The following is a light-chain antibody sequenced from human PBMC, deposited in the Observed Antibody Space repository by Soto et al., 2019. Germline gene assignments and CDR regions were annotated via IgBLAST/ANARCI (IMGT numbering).Light chain of an antibody. J-gene: IGLJ2*01. V-gene: IGLV1-40*01. CDR3: QSYDSSLSGSGV. Sequence: QSVLTQPPSVSGAPGQRVTISCTGSSSNIGAGYDVHWYQQFPGTAPKLLIYGNSNRPSGVPDRFSGSKSDTSASLAITGLQAEDEADYYCQSYDSSLSGSGVFGGGTKVTVL. CDR2: GNS. CDR1: SSNIGAGYD.